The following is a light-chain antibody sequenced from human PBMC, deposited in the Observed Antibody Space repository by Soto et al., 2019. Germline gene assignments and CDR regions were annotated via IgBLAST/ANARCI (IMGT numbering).Light chain of an antibody. V-gene: IGKV3-20*01. CDR2: DIS. CDR1: QSIVANY. CDR3: QHFGISPGT. Sequence: EIVLTQSPGTLSLSPGEGATLSCRASQSIVANYLAWYQQKPGQSPRLLIYDISTRATGVPDRFSGSGSRTDLTLTINGLEPEDSAVYYCQHFGISPGTFGQGTKVEVK. J-gene: IGKJ1*01.